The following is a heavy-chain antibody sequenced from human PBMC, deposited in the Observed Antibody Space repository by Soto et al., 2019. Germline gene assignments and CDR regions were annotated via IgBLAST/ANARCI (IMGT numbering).Heavy chain of an antibody. CDR3: AREIEIVVVPAAIGGYYYYYYMDV. CDR1: GGSISSYY. Sequence: PSETLSLTCTVSGGSISSYYWSWIRQPPGKGLEWIGYIYYSGSTNYNPSLKSRVTISVDTSKNQFSLKLSSVTAADTAVYYCAREIEIVVVPAAIGGYYYYYYMDVWGKGTTVTVSS. J-gene: IGHJ6*03. D-gene: IGHD2-2*02. CDR2: IYYSGST. V-gene: IGHV4-59*01.